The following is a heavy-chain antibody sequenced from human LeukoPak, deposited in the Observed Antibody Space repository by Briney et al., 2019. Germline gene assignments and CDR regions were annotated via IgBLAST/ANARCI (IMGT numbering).Heavy chain of an antibody. CDR1: GGSISSSSYY. CDR3: AVGSITMVRGDDAFDI. V-gene: IGHV4-39*01. J-gene: IGHJ3*02. D-gene: IGHD3-10*01. CDR2: IYYSGST. Sequence: PSETLSLTCTVSGGSISSSSYYWGWIRQPPGKGLEWIGSIYYSGSTYYNPSLKSRVTISVDTSKNQFSLKLSSVTAADTAVYYCAVGSITMVRGDDAFDIWGQGTMVTVSS.